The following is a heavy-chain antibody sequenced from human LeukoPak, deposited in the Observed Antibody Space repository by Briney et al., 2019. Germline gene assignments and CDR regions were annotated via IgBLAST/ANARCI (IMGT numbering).Heavy chain of an antibody. D-gene: IGHD6-13*01. V-gene: IGHV4-4*02. CDR2: IYHSGST. CDR3: ARGLGYRAATGTSPYTFDL. CDR1: GGSISSSNW. J-gene: IGHJ2*01. Sequence: ASETLSLTCAVSGGSISSSNWWSWVRQPPGKGLEWIGEIYHSGSTNYNPSLKSRVTISVDKSKKQFSLKLSSVTAADTAVYYCARGLGYRAATGTSPYTFDLWGRGTLVTVSS.